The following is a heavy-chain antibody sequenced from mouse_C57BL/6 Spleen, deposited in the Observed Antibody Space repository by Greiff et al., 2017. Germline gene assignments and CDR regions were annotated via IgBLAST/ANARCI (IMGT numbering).Heavy chain of an antibody. D-gene: IGHD3-3*01. J-gene: IGHJ2*01. CDR1: GYTFTDYY. CDR3: AREGPGQYYFDY. CDR2: INPNNGGT. Sequence: EVQLQQSGPELVKPGASVKISCKASGYTFTDYYMNWVKQSHGKSLEWIGDINPNNGGTSYNQKFKGKATLTVDKSSSTAYMELRSLTSEYSAVYYCAREGPGQYYFDYWGQGTTLTVSS. V-gene: IGHV1-26*01.